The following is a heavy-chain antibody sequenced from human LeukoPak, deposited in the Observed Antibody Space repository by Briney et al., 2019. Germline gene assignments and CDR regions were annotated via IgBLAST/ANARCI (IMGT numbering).Heavy chain of an antibody. D-gene: IGHD3-22*01. CDR3: ARATVHYYDSSGYYGPDDY. J-gene: IGHJ4*02. V-gene: IGHV1-69*04. CDR2: IIPILGIA. CDR1: GGTFSIYA. Sequence: ASVKVSFKASGGTFSIYAISWVRQAPGQGLEWMGRIIPILGIANYAQKFQGRVTITADKSTSTAYMELSSLRSEDTAVYYCARATVHYYDSSGYYGPDDYWGQGTLVTVSS.